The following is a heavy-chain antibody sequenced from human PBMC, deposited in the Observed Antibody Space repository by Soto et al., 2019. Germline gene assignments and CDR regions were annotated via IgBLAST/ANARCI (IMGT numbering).Heavy chain of an antibody. CDR2: IGGGGRPI. Sequence: EVQLVESGGGSVQPGGPRGLSGEALGSPLGPFSLNWVRRAPGRGLEWISYIGGGGRPISYADSVKGRFTISRDNAKNSLYLQMDSLTDEDTAVYYCARDLGWAFDSWGQGTLVTVSS. D-gene: IGHD6-19*01. CDR1: GSPLGPFS. V-gene: IGHV3-48*02. J-gene: IGHJ4*02. CDR3: ARDLGWAFDS.